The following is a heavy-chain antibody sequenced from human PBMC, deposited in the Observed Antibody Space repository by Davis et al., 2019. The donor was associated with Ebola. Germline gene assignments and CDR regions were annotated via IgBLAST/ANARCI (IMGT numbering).Heavy chain of an antibody. CDR3: ARGLLWFGELSGTNWFDP. CDR1: GYTFTSYA. CDR2: INPNSGGT. V-gene: IGHV1-8*02. D-gene: IGHD3-10*01. J-gene: IGHJ5*02. Sequence: ASVKVSCKASGYTFTSYAMHWVRQAPGQGLEWMGRINPNSGGTNYAQKFQGRVTMTRNTSISTAYMELSSLRSEDTAVYYCARGLLWFGELSGTNWFDPWGQGTLVTVSS.